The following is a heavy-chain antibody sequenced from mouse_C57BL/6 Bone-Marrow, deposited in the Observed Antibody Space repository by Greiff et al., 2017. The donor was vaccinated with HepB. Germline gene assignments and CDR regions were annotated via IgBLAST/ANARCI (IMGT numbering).Heavy chain of an antibody. Sequence: EVQGVESGAELVRPGSSVTLSCTASGFNIKDDYMHWVKQRPEQGLEWIGWIDPENGDTEYASKFQGKATITADTSSNTAYLQLSSLTSEDTAVYYCTTMVTTGDFDYWGQGTTLTVSS. CDR2: IDPENGDT. CDR1: GFNIKDDY. V-gene: IGHV14-4*01. J-gene: IGHJ2*01. D-gene: IGHD2-2*01. CDR3: TTMVTTGDFDY.